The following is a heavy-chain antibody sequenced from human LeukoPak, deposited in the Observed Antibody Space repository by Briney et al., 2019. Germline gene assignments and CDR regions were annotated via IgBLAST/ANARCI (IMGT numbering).Heavy chain of an antibody. CDR2: ISGSGGST. V-gene: IGHV3-23*01. J-gene: IGHJ4*02. D-gene: IGHD4-17*01. CDR1: GFTFNNYA. CDR3: ASLLGDYVEGGFDY. Sequence: GGSLRLSCAGSGFTFNNYAMSWVRRAPGKGLEWVSAISGSGGSTYYADSVKGRFTISRDNSKNTLYLQMNSLRAEDTAVYYCASLLGDYVEGGFDYWGQGTLVTVSS.